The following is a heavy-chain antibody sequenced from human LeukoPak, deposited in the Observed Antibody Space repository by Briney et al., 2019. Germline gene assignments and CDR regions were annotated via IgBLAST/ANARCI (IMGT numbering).Heavy chain of an antibody. V-gene: IGHV3-48*04. CDR2: ISSSGSTI. D-gene: IGHD3-10*01. Sequence: PGGTLRLSCAASGFTFSSYGINWVRQAPGKGLEWVSAISSSGSTIYYADSVKGRFTISRDNAKNSLYLQMNSLRAEDTAVYYCARHGAPSAFDYWAREPWSPSPQ. CDR3: ARHGAPSAFDY. CDR1: GFTFSSYG. J-gene: IGHJ4*02.